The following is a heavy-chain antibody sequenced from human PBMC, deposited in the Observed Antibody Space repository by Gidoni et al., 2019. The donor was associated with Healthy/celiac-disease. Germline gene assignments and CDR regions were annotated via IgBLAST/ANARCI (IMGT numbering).Heavy chain of an antibody. Sequence: QVQLVQSGAEVKKPGASVKVSCKVSGYTLTELSMHWVRQAPGKGLEWMGGFDPEDGETIYAQKFQGRVTMTEDTSTDTAYMELSSLRSEDTAVYYCATGRQLERKANNWFDPWGQGTLVTVSS. J-gene: IGHJ5*02. CDR1: GYTLTELS. CDR2: FDPEDGET. D-gene: IGHD1-1*01. V-gene: IGHV1-24*01. CDR3: ATGRQLERKANNWFDP.